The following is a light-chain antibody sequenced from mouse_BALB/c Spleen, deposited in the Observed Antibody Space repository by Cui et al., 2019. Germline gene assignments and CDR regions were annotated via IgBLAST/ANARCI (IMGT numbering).Light chain of an antibody. CDR1: SSVSY. J-gene: IGKJ1*01. CDR2: STS. V-gene: IGKV4-80*01. CDR3: HQWSSCPWT. Sequence: QIPLTQSPAIMSASLGEEVTLTCSASSSVSYMHWYQQKSGTSPKSLIYSTSNLASGVPSRFSGSGSGTFYSLTISSVEAEDAADYYCHQWSSCPWTFGGGTKLEIK.